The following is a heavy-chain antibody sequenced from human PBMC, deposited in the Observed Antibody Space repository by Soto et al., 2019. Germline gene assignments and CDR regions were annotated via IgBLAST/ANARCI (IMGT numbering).Heavy chain of an antibody. Sequence: GASVKVSCKASGYTFTSYAMHWVRQAPGQRLEWMGWINAGNGNTKYSQKFQGRVTITRDTSASTAYMELSSLRSEDTAVYYCARGLYCSSTSCFLSGWFDPWGQGTLITVSS. CDR1: GYTFTSYA. CDR3: ARGLYCSSTSCFLSGWFDP. CDR2: INAGNGNT. J-gene: IGHJ5*02. V-gene: IGHV1-3*01. D-gene: IGHD2-2*01.